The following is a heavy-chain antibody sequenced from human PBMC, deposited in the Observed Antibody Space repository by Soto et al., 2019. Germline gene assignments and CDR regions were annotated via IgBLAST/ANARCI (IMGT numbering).Heavy chain of an antibody. CDR3: SISNSYGRGDF. CDR1: GGTLNSYT. J-gene: IGHJ4*02. CDR2: IIPVFGTT. D-gene: IGHD4-17*01. Sequence: QVQLVQSGAEVKKPGSSVRVSCKASGGTLNSYTISWVRQAPGQGLEWMGGIIPVFGTTDYAQKFQVRVTITADQSTRTAYLDLFSLRSEYTAIYYCSISNSYGRGDFWGQGTLVTVSS. V-gene: IGHV1-69*01.